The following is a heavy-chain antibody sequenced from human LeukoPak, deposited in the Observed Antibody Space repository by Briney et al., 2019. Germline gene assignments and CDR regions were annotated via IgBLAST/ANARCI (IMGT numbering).Heavy chain of an antibody. CDR1: GFTFSSHW. D-gene: IGHD2-2*01. CDR2: IRQDGSEK. J-gene: IGHJ4*02. CDR3: ARDIVPPGLFWDY. Sequence: PGGSLRLSCAASGFTFSSHWMSWVRQAPGKGLEWVANIRQDGSEKYYVDSVKDRFTISRDNAKNSLYLQMNSLRSEDTAVYYCARDIVPPGLFWDYWGQGALVTVSS. V-gene: IGHV3-7*05.